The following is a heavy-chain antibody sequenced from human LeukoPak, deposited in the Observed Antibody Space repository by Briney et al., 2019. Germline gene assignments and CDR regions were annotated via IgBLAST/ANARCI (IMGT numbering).Heavy chain of an antibody. CDR1: GDSINSRNHY. D-gene: IGHD5-18*01. Sequence: PSETLSLTCSVSGDSINSRNHYWGWIRQPPGKGLEWIGYIYYSGSTNYNPSLKSRVTISVDTSKNQFSLKLSSVTAADTAVYYCARAVGTAMVSSFDYWGQGTLVTVSS. V-gene: IGHV4-61*05. CDR3: ARAVGTAMVSSFDY. J-gene: IGHJ4*02. CDR2: IYYSGST.